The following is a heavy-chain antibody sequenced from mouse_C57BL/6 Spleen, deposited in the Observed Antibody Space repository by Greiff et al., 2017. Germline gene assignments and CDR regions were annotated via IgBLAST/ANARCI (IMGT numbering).Heavy chain of an antibody. J-gene: IGHJ4*01. CDR2: ISSGGSYT. D-gene: IGHD2-3*01. CDR3: ARQWLLRPYAMDY. Sequence: EVKLMESGGDLVKPGGSLKLSCAASGFTFSSYGMSWVRQTPDKRLEWVATISSGGSYTYYPDSVKGRFTISRDNAKNTLYLQMSSLKSEDTAMYYCARQWLLRPYAMDYWGQGTSVTVSS. V-gene: IGHV5-6*01. CDR1: GFTFSSYG.